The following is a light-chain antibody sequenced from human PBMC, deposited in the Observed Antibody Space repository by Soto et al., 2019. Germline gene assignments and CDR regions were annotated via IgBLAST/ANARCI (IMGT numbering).Light chain of an antibody. Sequence: DIQMTQSPSTLSASVGDRVTITCRASQSICSWLAWYQQKPGKAPKLLIYDASSLESGVPSRFSGSGSGTEFTLTISSLQPDDFATYYCQQYNSYSGTFGPGTKVDIK. V-gene: IGKV1-5*01. CDR1: QSICSW. CDR3: QQYNSYSGT. CDR2: DAS. J-gene: IGKJ3*01.